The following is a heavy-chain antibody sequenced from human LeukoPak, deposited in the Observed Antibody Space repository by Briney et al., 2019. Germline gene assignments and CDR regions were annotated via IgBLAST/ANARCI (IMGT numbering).Heavy chain of an antibody. J-gene: IGHJ5*02. CDR1: GGSISSGGYY. Sequence: SQTLSLTCTVSGGSISSGGYYWSWIRQPPGKGLEWIGHIYHSGSTYYNPSLKSRVTISVDRSKNQFSLKLSSVTAADTAVYYCARVIAGRPKYWFDPWGQGTLVTVSS. V-gene: IGHV4-30-2*01. D-gene: IGHD6-6*01. CDR2: IYHSGST. CDR3: ARVIAGRPKYWFDP.